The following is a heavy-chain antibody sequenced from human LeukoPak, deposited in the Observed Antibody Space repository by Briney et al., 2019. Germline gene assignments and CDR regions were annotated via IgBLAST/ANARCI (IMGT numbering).Heavy chain of an antibody. V-gene: IGHV3-9*01. Sequence: GGSLRLSCAASGFTFDDYAMHWVRQAPGKGLELVSGISWNSGSIGYADSVKGRFTISRDNAKNSLYLQMNSLRAEDTALYYCAKSRPDGPVITYYFDYWGQGTLVTVSS. CDR1: GFTFDDYA. CDR2: ISWNSGSI. CDR3: AKSRPDGPVITYYFDY. D-gene: IGHD3-16*01. J-gene: IGHJ4*02.